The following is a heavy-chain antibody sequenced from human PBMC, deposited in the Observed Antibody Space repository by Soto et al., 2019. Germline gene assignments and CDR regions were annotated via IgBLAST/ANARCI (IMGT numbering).Heavy chain of an antibody. V-gene: IGHV5-51*01. D-gene: IGHD3-9*01. CDR1: GYSFTSYW. CDR3: ARQPDYNILTGYFYYFDY. Sequence: PGESLKISCKSSGYSFTSYWIGWVRQMPGKGLEWMGIIYPGDSDARYSPSFQGQVTISVDTSISTAYLQWSSLKASDTAMYYCARQPDYNILTGYFYYFDYWGQGTLVTVS. J-gene: IGHJ4*02. CDR2: IYPGDSDA.